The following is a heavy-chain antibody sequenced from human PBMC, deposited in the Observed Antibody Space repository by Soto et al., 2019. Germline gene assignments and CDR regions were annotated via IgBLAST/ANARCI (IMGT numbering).Heavy chain of an antibody. CDR3: AKVISTIGSKQWLAQTKHQALDY. J-gene: IGHJ4*02. CDR1: GYNCNVYY. Sequence: ASVKVSCKASGYNCNVYYIHCVLQPPLQWLDWMGWMNPNTGGANYAQKFQGKVIMTTDTSISTAYLELRSLTSDDTAVYYCAKVISTIGSKQWLAQTKHQALDYWGQGTLVTVS. V-gene: IGHV1-2*02. CDR2: MNPNTGGA. D-gene: IGHD6-19*01.